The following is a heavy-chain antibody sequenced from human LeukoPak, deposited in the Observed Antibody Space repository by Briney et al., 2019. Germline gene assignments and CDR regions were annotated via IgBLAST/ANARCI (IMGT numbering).Heavy chain of an antibody. V-gene: IGHV3-48*03. CDR2: ISAIDSTT. CDR1: GVTFSSYE. CDR3: ARGLASSNWPHWFDP. Sequence: PGGSLRLSCAASGVTFSSYEMNWVRQAPGKGLECVSYISAIDSTTYYADSVKGRFTISRDNAKDSLYLQMNSLRVEDTAVYHCARGLASSNWPHWFDPWGQGTLVSVSS. J-gene: IGHJ5*02. D-gene: IGHD6-13*01.